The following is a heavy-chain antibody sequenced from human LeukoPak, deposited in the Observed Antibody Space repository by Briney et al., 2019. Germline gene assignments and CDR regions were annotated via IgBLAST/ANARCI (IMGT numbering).Heavy chain of an antibody. CDR2: INHSGST. Sequence: SETLSLTCAVYGGSFSGYYWSWIRQPPGKGLEWIGEINHSGSTNYNPSLKSRVTISVDTSKNQFSLKLSSVTAADTAVYYCARHPYCGGDCYPYYYGMDVWGQGTTVTVSS. CDR3: ARHPYCGGDCYPYYYGMDV. D-gene: IGHD2-21*02. CDR1: GGSFSGYY. J-gene: IGHJ6*02. V-gene: IGHV4-34*01.